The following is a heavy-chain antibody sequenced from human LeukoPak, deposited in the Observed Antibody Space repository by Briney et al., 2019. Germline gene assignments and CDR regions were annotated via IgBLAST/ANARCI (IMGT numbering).Heavy chain of an antibody. J-gene: IGHJ3*02. D-gene: IGHD6-19*01. CDR1: GGSISSSSYY. V-gene: IGHV4-39*07. CDR2: IYHSGST. Sequence: SETLSLTCNVSGGSISSSSYYWGWIRQPPGKGLEWIGSIYHSGSTYYHPSLKSQVTISGDTSKNQFSLKLSSVTAADTAVYYCARTRAGWSGWDDAFDIWGQGTMVTVSS. CDR3: ARTRAGWSGWDDAFDI.